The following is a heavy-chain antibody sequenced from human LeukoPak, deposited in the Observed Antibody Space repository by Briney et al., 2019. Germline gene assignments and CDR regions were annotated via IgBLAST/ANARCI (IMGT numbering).Heavy chain of an antibody. D-gene: IGHD3-10*01. V-gene: IGHV3-30*18. CDR3: AKRSNAGSHKYPDF. Sequence: GISLRLPCAASGFIFYPYGMHWARQAPGKGLEGVADISFDGKNKNCGDSVKGRFTISKNNSKNTLCLKMNNLSADDTAVFYCAKRSNAGSHKYPDFWGQGTMVSVSS. CDR2: ISFDGKNK. J-gene: IGHJ4*02. CDR1: GFIFYPYG.